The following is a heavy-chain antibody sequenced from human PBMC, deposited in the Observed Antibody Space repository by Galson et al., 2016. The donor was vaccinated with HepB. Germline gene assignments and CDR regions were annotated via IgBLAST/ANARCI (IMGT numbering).Heavy chain of an antibody. CDR2: INHSGST. CDR1: GGSLSGHY. V-gene: IGHV4-34*01. Sequence: ETLSLTCAVYGGSLSGHYWSWIRQPPGKGLEWIGEINHSGSTNYNSSLKSRVTISVDTSKNQFSLKLSSVTATDTAIYFCARGLTLDYWGQGTLVTVSS. J-gene: IGHJ4*02. CDR3: ARGLTLDY.